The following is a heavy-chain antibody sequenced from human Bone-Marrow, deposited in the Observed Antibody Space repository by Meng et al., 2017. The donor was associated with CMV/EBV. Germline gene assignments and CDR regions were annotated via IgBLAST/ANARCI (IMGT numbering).Heavy chain of an antibody. CDR1: GYTFTGYY. D-gene: IGHD2-2*01. V-gene: IGHV1-2*02. CDR2: INPNSGGT. CDR3: ARGRMIVPAAMLYYYGMDV. Sequence: ASVKVSCKASGYTFTGYYMHWVRQAPGQGLEWMGWINPNSGGTNYAQKLQGRVTMTTDTSTSTAYMELRSLRFDDTAVYYCARGRMIVPAAMLYYYGMDVWGQGTTVTVSS. J-gene: IGHJ6*02.